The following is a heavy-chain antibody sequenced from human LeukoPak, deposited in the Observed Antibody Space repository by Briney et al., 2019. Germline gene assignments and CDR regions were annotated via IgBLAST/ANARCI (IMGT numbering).Heavy chain of an antibody. CDR2: IKQDGSEE. Sequence: GGSLRLSCAASGFTFSSYWMSWVRQAPGRGLEWVANIKQDGSEEYYVDSVKGRFTISRDNAKNSLYLQVNSLRAEDTAVYYCARNQRRLDYWGQGTLVTVSS. CDR3: ARNQRRLDY. J-gene: IGHJ4*02. V-gene: IGHV3-7*01. CDR1: GFTFSSYW. D-gene: IGHD1-14*01.